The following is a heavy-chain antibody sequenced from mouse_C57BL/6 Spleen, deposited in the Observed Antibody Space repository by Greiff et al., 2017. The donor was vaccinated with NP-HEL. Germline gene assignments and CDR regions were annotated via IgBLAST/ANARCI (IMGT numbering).Heavy chain of an antibody. Sequence: QVQLQQPGAELVKPGASVKMSCKASGYTFTSYWITWVKQRPGQGLEWIGDIYPGSGSTNYNEKFKSKATLTVDTSSSTAYMQLSSLTSEDSAGYYCARRRKYDYDKGAGAMDYWGQGTSVTVSS. CDR2: IYPGSGST. J-gene: IGHJ4*01. CDR3: ARRRKYDYDKGAGAMDY. D-gene: IGHD2-4*01. V-gene: IGHV1-55*01. CDR1: GYTFTSYW.